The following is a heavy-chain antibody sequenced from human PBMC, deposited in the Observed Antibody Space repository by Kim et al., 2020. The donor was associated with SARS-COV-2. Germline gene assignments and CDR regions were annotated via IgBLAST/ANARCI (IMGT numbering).Heavy chain of an antibody. Sequence: ASVKVSCKASGYTFTSYYMHWVRQAPGQGLEWMGIINPSGGSTSYAQKFQGRVTMTRDTTTSTVYMELSSLRSEDTAVYYCASGYCSSTSCYTQGLKYYYYGMDVWGQGTTVTVSS. V-gene: IGHV1-46*01. CDR2: INPSGGST. CDR1: GYTFTSYY. D-gene: IGHD2-2*02. J-gene: IGHJ6*02. CDR3: ASGYCSSTSCYTQGLKYYYYGMDV.